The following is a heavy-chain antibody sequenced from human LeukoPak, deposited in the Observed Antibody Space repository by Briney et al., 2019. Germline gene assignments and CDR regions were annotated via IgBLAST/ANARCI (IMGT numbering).Heavy chain of an antibody. CDR2: INPNSGGT. V-gene: IGHV1-2*06. J-gene: IGHJ4*02. CDR1: GYTFTGYY. CDR3: ARERTIFGVVHFAY. D-gene: IGHD3-3*01. Sequence: ASVKVSCKASGYTFTGYYMHWVRQAPGQGLEWMGRINPNSGGTNYAQKFQGRVTMTRDTSISTAYMELSRLRSDDTAVYYCARERTIFGVVHFAYWGQGTLVTVSS.